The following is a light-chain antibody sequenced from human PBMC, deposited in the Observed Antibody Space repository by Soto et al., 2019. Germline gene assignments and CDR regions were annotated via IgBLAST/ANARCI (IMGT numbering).Light chain of an antibody. CDR2: AAS. CDR1: QSISSH. CDR3: QQSYSTPKT. Sequence: DIQMTQSPSSLSASLGDRVTMTCRASQSISSHLNWYQQKPGKAPKLLIHAASNLQSGVPSRFSGSGSGTDFTLTISSLQPEDFATYYCQQSYSTPKTFGQGTKVDIK. J-gene: IGKJ1*01. V-gene: IGKV1-39*01.